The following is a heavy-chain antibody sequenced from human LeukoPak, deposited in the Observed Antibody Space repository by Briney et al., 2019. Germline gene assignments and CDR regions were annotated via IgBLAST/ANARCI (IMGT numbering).Heavy chain of an antibody. V-gene: IGHV1-2*02. CDR2: INPNSGGT. CDR3: AREDSSGSAPFDY. CDR1: GYTFTGYY. Sequence: ASVKVSCKASGYTFTGYYMHWVRQAPGQGLEWMGWINPNSGGTNYAQKFQGRVTMTRDTSISTAYMELSRLRSDDTAVYYCAREDSSGSAPFDYWGQGNLVTVSS. D-gene: IGHD3-22*01. J-gene: IGHJ4*02.